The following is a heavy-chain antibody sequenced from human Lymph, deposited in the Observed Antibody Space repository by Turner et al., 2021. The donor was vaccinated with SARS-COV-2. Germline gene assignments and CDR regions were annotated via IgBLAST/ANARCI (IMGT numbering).Heavy chain of an antibody. J-gene: IGHJ4*02. D-gene: IGHD3-22*01. CDR3: AKGVRGAMIVVVIPYFDY. V-gene: IGHV3-23*01. Sequence: EVQLLESGGGLVQPGRSLRLSCAASAFTFSSYAMSWVRQAPGKGMEWVSAFSGSGGDTYYADAVKGRFTNSRDNSKNTLYLQMNSLGAEDTAVYYCAKGVRGAMIVVVIPYFDYWGQGTLVTVSS. CDR1: AFTFSSYA. CDR2: FSGSGGDT.